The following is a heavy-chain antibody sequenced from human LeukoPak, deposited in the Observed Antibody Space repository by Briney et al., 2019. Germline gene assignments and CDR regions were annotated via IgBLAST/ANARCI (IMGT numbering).Heavy chain of an antibody. J-gene: IGHJ4*02. CDR1: GFTFSSYA. CDR2: ISGSGGST. CDR3: AKDHAPGHIAVAAY. Sequence: QPGGPLRLSCAASGFTFSSYAMSWVRQAPGKGLEWVSAISGSGGSTYYADSVKGRFTISRDNSKNTLYLQMNSLRAEDTAVYYCAKDHAPGHIAVAAYWGQGTLVTVSS. V-gene: IGHV3-23*01. D-gene: IGHD6-19*01.